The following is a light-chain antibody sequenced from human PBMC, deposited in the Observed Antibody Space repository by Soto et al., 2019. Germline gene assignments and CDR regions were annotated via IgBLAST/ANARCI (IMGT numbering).Light chain of an antibody. CDR1: QSISSW. CDR3: QQYNSLWT. J-gene: IGKJ1*01. V-gene: IGKV1-5*03. CDR2: KAS. Sequence: DLQMTQSPSTLSASVGDRVTITCRASQSISSWLAWYQQKPGKAPKLLIYKASSLESGVPSRFSGSGSGTEFPLTISSLQPDDFATYYCQQYNSLWTFGQGTKVEIK.